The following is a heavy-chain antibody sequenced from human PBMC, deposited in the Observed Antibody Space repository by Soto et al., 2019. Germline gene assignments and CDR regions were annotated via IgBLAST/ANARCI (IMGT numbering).Heavy chain of an antibody. Sequence: SETLSLTCTVSGGSISSNYWTWIRQPPGKGLEWIGYVYNSGSTNYNPSLKSRVTISEDTSKSQFSLKVNSMTAADTAVYYCARYRREAVAGYTLDNWGQGILVTVST. CDR1: GGSISSNY. CDR3: ARYRREAVAGYTLDN. J-gene: IGHJ4*02. CDR2: VYNSGST. V-gene: IGHV4-59*01. D-gene: IGHD6-13*01.